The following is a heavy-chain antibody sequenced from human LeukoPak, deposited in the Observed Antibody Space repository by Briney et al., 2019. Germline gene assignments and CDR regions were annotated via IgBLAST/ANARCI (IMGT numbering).Heavy chain of an antibody. D-gene: IGHD3-10*01. CDR1: GYTFSIYA. CDR2: ISTSTGNP. CDR3: ARGRGGHMAY. J-gene: IGHJ4*02. V-gene: IGHV7-4-1*02. Sequence: ASVKVSCKASGYTFSIYAINWVRQAPGQGLEWMGWISTSTGNPTYAPDFTGRFVFSLDTSVNTAYLQINSLQPEDTAIYYCARGRGGHMAYWGQGTLVTVSS.